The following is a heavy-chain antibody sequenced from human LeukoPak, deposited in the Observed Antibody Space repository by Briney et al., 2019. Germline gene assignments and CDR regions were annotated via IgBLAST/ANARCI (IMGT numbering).Heavy chain of an antibody. J-gene: IGHJ4*02. CDR3: ARDLSRDGYNYGY. Sequence: XGXEXXRRINPSSGGTNYAQKFQGRVTMTRDTSISTAYMELSRLRSDDTAVYYCARDLSRDGYNYGYWGQGTLVTVSS. D-gene: IGHD5-24*01. V-gene: IGHV1-2*06. CDR2: INPSSGGT.